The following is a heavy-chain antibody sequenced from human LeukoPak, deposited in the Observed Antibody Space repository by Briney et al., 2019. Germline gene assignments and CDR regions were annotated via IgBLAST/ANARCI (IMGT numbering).Heavy chain of an antibody. CDR1: GFAVSSTY. CDR3: ARRLSTGYYEF. J-gene: IGHJ4*02. CDR2: IYSDAIT. Sequence: GGSLRLSCAASGFAVSSTYMSWVRQAPGKGLEWVSVIYSDAITYYANSVKGRFTISRDNFKSILYLEMNSLRVEDTAVYYCARRLSTGYYEFWGQGTLVTVSS. V-gene: IGHV3-66*01. D-gene: IGHD3-9*01.